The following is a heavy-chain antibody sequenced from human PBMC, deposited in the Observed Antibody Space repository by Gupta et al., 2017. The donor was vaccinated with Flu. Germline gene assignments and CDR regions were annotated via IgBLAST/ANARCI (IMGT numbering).Heavy chain of an antibody. CDR3: AKDRPHYYDSSGYRDY. Sequence: EVQLLESGGGLVQPGGSLRLSCAASGFTFSSYAMSWVRQAPGKGLEWVSAISGSGGSTYYADSVKGRFTISRDNSKNTLYLQMNSLRAEDTAVYYCAKDRPHYYDSSGYRDYWGQGTLVTVSS. CDR2: ISGSGGST. D-gene: IGHD3-22*01. CDR1: GFTFSSYA. V-gene: IGHV3-23*01. J-gene: IGHJ4*02.